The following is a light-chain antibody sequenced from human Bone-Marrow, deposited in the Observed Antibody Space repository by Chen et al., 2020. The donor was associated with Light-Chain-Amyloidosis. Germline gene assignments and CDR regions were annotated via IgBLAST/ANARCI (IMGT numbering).Light chain of an antibody. V-gene: IGLV1-47*01. Sequence: QPVLTQPLSASGAPGQRVTISCSGSSSNIKSNYVFWYQQFPGTAPKLLIYRKNQRPSGVPDRFSGSKTGTSASLVIRGLRSEDEADYYCAVWDDSLVKVFGGGTKLTVL. J-gene: IGLJ2*01. CDR3: AVWDDSLVKV. CDR2: RKN. CDR1: SSNIKSNY.